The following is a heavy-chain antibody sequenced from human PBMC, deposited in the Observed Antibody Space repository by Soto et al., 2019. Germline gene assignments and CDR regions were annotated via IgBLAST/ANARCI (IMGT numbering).Heavy chain of an antibody. CDR2: ISSNGGST. V-gene: IGHV3-64*01. Sequence: GGSLRLSCAASGFTFSSYAMHWVRQAPGKGLEYVSAISSNGGSTYYANSVKGRFTISRDNSKNTLYLQMGSLRAEDMAVYYCARDCRSGGSCYLDYWGQGTLVTVS. J-gene: IGHJ4*02. D-gene: IGHD2-15*01. CDR3: ARDCRSGGSCYLDY. CDR1: GFTFSSYA.